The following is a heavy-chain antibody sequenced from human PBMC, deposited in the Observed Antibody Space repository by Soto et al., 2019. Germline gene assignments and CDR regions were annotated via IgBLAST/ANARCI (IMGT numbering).Heavy chain of an antibody. CDR1: GGTFTTYD. J-gene: IGHJ4*02. CDR2: IIPLFDAT. CDR3: ARDRSSSWYNGTFYFDS. D-gene: IGHD6-19*01. V-gene: IGHV1-69*06. Sequence: QVQLVQSGAAVRKPGSSVKVSCTASGGTFTTYDISWVRQAPGQGLEWMGGIIPLFDATTYAQKFQGRVTITADKSTGTAYMALSSLRSDDTAMYYCARDRSSSWYNGTFYFDSWGQGTLVTVSS.